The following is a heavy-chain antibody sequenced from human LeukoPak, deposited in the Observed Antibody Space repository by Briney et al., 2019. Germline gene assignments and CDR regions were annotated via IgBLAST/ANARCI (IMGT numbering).Heavy chain of an antibody. D-gene: IGHD6-19*01. Sequence: SETLSLTCTVSGGSLIPYYWSWIRQPPGKGLEWIGYIYHSGTTNYSPPLKGRATLSVDTSKNQFSLKLSSVTAADTAVYYCARVKQWLVHGYYYYYGMDVWGQGTTVTVSS. CDR2: IYHSGTT. CDR1: GGSLIPYY. J-gene: IGHJ6*02. CDR3: ARVKQWLVHGYYYYYGMDV. V-gene: IGHV4-59*01.